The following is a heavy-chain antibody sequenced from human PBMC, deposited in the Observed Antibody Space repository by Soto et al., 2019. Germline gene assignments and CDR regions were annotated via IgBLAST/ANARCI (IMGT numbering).Heavy chain of an antibody. V-gene: IGHV3-11*01. Sequence: QVQLVESGGGLVKPGGSLRLSCAASGFRFGDYYMSWIRQAPGKGLEWVSYISSSAYTIYYAASVEGRFTISRDNAKNSLFLQMISLRADDTAVYYCARGLVVAATRGPLDYWGPGILVTVSS. CDR3: ARGLVVAATRGPLDY. D-gene: IGHD2-15*01. J-gene: IGHJ4*02. CDR1: GFRFGDYY. CDR2: ISSSAYTI.